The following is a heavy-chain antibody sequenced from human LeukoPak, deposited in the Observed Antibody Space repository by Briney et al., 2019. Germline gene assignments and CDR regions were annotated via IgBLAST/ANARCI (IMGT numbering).Heavy chain of an antibody. CDR1: GFTFSSYW. Sequence: TGGSLRLSCAASGFTFSSYWMSWVRQAPGKGLEWVANINQDGSEKYYVDSVRGRFTISRDYAESSLYLQMNSLRAEDTAVYYCARLRSGWSFDYWGQGTLVTVSS. D-gene: IGHD6-19*01. J-gene: IGHJ4*02. CDR3: ARLRSGWSFDY. CDR2: INQDGSEK. V-gene: IGHV3-7*05.